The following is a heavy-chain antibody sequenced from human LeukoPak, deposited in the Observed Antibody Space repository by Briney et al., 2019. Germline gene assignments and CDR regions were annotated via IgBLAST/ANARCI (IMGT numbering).Heavy chain of an antibody. CDR3: ARRDYDILTGYYWFDP. D-gene: IGHD3-9*01. CDR1: GGSFSGYY. CDR2: INHSGST. J-gene: IGHJ5*02. Sequence: PSEPLSLTCAVYGGSFSGYYWSWIRQPPGKGLEWIEEINHSGSTNYNPSLKSRVTISIDTSKNQFSLKLSSVTAAGTAVYYCARRDYDILTGYYWFDPWGQGTLVTVSS. V-gene: IGHV4-34*01.